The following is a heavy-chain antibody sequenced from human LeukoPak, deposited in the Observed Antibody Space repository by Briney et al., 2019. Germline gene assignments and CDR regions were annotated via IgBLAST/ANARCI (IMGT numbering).Heavy chain of an antibody. J-gene: IGHJ5*02. Sequence: PGGSLRLSCVASGLTVSNHWMSWVRQAPGKGLEWVANIREERGQEYYVDPVKGRFTISKNSAKNSPYLQMNTLRVEDTAMYYCASLDTAKQPLANHWGQGTLVTVSS. CDR1: GLTVSNHW. CDR2: IREERGQE. V-gene: IGHV3-7*03. D-gene: IGHD5-18*01. CDR3: ASLDTAKQPLANH.